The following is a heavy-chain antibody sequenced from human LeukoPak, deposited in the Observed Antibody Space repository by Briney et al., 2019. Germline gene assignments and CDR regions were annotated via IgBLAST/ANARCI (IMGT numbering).Heavy chain of an antibody. J-gene: IGHJ4*02. CDR2: IYSGGSA. V-gene: IGHV3-53*01. Sequence: GGSLRLSCAASGFTVRSNYMSWDRQAPGKGLEWVSVIYSGGSAYYADSVKGRFTISRDNSKNTLYLQMNSLRAEDTAVYYYASNGHEGYFDYGGQGTLVTVSA. D-gene: IGHD2-8*01. CDR1: GFTVRSNY. CDR3: ASNGHEGYFDY.